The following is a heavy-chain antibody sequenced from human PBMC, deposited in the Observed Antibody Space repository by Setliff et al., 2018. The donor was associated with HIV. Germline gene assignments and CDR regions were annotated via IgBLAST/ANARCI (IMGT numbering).Heavy chain of an antibody. CDR3: ARGDILTGPERY. D-gene: IGHD3-9*01. CDR2: IYTSGST. CDR1: GGSISSYY. Sequence: SETLSLTCTVSGGSISSYYWSWIRQPPGKGLEWIGYIYTSGSTNYNPSLKSQVTISVDTSKNQFSLKLSSVTAADTAVYYCARGDILTGPERYWGQGTLVTAPQ. V-gene: IGHV4-4*08. J-gene: IGHJ4*02.